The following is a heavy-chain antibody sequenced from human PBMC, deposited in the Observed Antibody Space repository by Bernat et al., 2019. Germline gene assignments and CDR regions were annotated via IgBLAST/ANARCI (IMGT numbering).Heavy chain of an antibody. CDR3: ARGVAGHQGWFDP. J-gene: IGHJ5*02. Sequence: EVQLVESGGGLVQPGGSLRLSCAASGFTFSSYDMYWVRQATGKGLEWVSAIGTAGDTYYPGSVKGRFTISRENAKNSLYLQMNSLRAEDTAVYYCARGVAGHQGWFDPWGQGTLVTVSS. CDR1: GFTFSSYD. V-gene: IGHV3-13*01. CDR2: IGTAGDT. D-gene: IGHD6-19*01.